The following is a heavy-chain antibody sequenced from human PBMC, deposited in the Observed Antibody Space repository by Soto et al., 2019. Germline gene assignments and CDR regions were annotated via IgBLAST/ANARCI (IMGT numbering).Heavy chain of an antibody. D-gene: IGHD5-12*01. CDR1: GGTFSSYA. V-gene: IGHV1-69*06. J-gene: IGHJ6*02. CDR3: ARNYGPEMATPEYYYYYGMDV. Sequence: SVKVSCKASGGTFSSYAISWVRQAPGQGLEWMGGIIPIFGTANYAQKFQGRVTITADKSTSTAYMELSSLRSEDTAVYYCARNYGPEMATPEYYYYYGMDVWSQGTTVTVSS. CDR2: IIPIFGTA.